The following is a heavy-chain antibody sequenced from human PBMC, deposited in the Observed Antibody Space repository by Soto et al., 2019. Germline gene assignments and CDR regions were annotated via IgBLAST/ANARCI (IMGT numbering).Heavy chain of an antibody. J-gene: IGHJ4*02. D-gene: IGHD3-10*01. CDR3: ASGRRELLC. Sequence: WATQSLTRAVAGWSFRENFLSWLSESRRKGLEWIGEINHSGNTNYNPSLKSRVTISVDTSKSQFSLRLSSMTVADTAVYYCASGRRELLCWGQGSQVTFS. V-gene: IGHV4-34*01. CDR1: GWSFRENF. CDR2: INHSGNT.